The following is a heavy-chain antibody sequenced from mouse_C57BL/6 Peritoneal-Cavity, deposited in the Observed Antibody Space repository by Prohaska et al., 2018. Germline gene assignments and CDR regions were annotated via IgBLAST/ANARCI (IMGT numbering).Heavy chain of an antibody. CDR1: GFTFSDYG. J-gene: IGHJ3*01. CDR2: ISSGISTI. V-gene: IGHV5-17*01. Sequence: EVQLVESGGGLLKPGGSLKLSCAASGFTFSDYGMHWVRQAPEKGLEWVAFISSGISTIYYADTVKGRFTISRDNAKNTLFLQMTSLRSEDTAMYYCARVHGSAWFAYWGQGTLVTVSA. CDR3: ARVHGSAWFAY. D-gene: IGHD2-2*01.